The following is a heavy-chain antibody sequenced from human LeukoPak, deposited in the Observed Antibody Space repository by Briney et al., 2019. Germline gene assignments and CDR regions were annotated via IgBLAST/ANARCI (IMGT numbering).Heavy chain of an antibody. Sequence: ASVKVSCKASGYTFTSYDINWVRQATGQGLEWMGWMNPNSGNTGYAQKFQGRVTMTRDTSISTAYMELSRLRSDDTAVYYCARERPDYDDYVLDYWGQGTLVTVSS. CDR1: GYTFTSYD. V-gene: IGHV1-8*01. J-gene: IGHJ4*02. CDR3: ARERPDYDDYVLDY. D-gene: IGHD4-17*01. CDR2: MNPNSGNT.